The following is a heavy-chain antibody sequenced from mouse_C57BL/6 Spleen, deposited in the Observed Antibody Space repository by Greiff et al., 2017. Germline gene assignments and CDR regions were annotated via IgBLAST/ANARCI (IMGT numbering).Heavy chain of an antibody. CDR1: GFTFSDFY. Sequence: EVKVVESGGGLVQSGRSLRLSCATSGFTFSDFYMEWVRQAPGKGLEWIAASRNKANDYTTEYSASVKGRFIVSRDTSQSILYLQMNALRAEDTAIYYCARVPDGFWYFDVWGTGTTVTVSS. J-gene: IGHJ1*03. CDR2: SRNKANDYTT. CDR3: ARVPDGFWYFDV. D-gene: IGHD2-3*01. V-gene: IGHV7-1*01.